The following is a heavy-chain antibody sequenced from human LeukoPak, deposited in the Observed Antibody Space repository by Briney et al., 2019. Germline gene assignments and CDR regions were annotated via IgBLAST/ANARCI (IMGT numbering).Heavy chain of an antibody. D-gene: IGHD6-19*01. Sequence: KPSETLSLTCTVSGGSIRSSYYYWGWIRQPPGKGLEWIGSIYDSGSTYYNPSLKSRVTISVDTSKNQFSLKLNSVTAADTAVYYCARWAGRYYYCGMDVWGQGTTVTVSS. CDR3: ARWAGRYYYCGMDV. CDR1: GGSIRSSYYY. CDR2: IYDSGST. V-gene: IGHV4-39*01. J-gene: IGHJ6*02.